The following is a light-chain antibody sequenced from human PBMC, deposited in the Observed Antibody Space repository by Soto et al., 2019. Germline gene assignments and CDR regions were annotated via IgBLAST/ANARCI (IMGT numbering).Light chain of an antibody. CDR2: NDN. Sequence: QSVLTQPPSASGTPGQRVTISCSGSRSNIGSNAVSWYQQLPGTAPKLLIYNDNQRPSGVPDRFSASKSGTSASLAISGLQSEDEAEYYCEAWDDSLNARGVFGGGTKLTVL. CDR3: EAWDDSLNARGV. J-gene: IGLJ3*02. CDR1: RSNIGSNA. V-gene: IGLV1-44*01.